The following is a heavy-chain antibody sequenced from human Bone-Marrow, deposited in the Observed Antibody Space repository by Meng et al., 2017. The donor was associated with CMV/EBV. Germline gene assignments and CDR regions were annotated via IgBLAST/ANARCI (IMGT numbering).Heavy chain of an antibody. J-gene: IGHJ5*02. CDR1: GFTFSSYD. CDR2: IYSDGRGT. CDR3: STVFGVDGS. V-gene: IGHV3-23*03. D-gene: IGHD3-3*01. Sequence: GESLKISCAASGFTFSSYDMNWVRQAPGKGLEWVSLIYSDGRGTYFADSVKDRFTISRDNFKNTVYLYLNSLRVEDTAIYYCSTVFGVDGSWGRGTLVTVSS.